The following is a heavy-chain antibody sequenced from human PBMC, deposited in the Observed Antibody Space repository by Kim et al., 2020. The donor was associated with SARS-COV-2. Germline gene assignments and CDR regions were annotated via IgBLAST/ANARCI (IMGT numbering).Heavy chain of an antibody. CDR1: GGSFSGYY. J-gene: IGHJ5*02. CDR2: INHSGST. CDR3: ARHYDFWILRLKFPSGWFDP. V-gene: IGHV4-34*01. D-gene: IGHD3-3*01. Sequence: SETLSLTCAVYGGSFSGYYWSWIRQPPGKGLEWIGEINHSGSTNYNPSLKSRVTISVDTSKNQFSLKLSSVTAADTAVYYCARHYDFWILRLKFPSGWFDPWGQRTLVTVSS.